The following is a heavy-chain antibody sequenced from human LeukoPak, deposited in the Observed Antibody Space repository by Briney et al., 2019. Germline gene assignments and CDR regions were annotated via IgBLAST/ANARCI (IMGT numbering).Heavy chain of an antibody. CDR2: IVGSGGDA. CDR3: ARRYCSGGSCFRYFDY. D-gene: IGHD2-15*01. V-gene: IGHV3-23*01. Sequence: GGSLRLSCAASGFTFSSYWMNWVRQAPGKGLEWVSVIVGSGGDAYYADSVKGRFTISRDNSKNTLYLQMNSLRADDTAVYYCARRYCSGGSCFRYFDYWGQGTLVTVSS. J-gene: IGHJ4*02. CDR1: GFTFSSYW.